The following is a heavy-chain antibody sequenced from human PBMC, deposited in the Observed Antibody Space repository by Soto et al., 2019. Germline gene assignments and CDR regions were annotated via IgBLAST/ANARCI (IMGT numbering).Heavy chain of an antibody. J-gene: IGHJ4*02. D-gene: IGHD3-3*01. CDR3: ARDGTLTYYDFWSGSYYCDY. CDR1: GFTFSSYG. CDR2: IWYDGSNK. V-gene: IGHV3-33*01. Sequence: GGSLRLSCAASGFTFSSYGMHWVRQAPGKGLAWVAVIWYDGSNKYYADSVKGRFTISRDNSKHTLYLQMNSLRAEDTAVYYCARDGTLTYYDFWSGSYYCDYWGQGTLVTVSS.